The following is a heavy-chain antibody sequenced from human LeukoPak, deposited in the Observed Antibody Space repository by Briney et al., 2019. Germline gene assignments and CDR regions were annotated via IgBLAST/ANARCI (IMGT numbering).Heavy chain of an antibody. CDR3: ARGTDIVATINSYYYYYMDV. J-gene: IGHJ6*03. V-gene: IGHV1-2*02. CDR1: GYTFTSYY. CDR2: INPNSGGT. Sequence: ASVKVSCTASGYTFTSYYMHWVRQAPGQGLEWMGWINPNSGGTNYAQKFQGRVTMTRDTSISTAYMELSRLRSDDTAVYYCARGTDIVATINSYYYYYMDVWGKGTTVTISS. D-gene: IGHD5-12*01.